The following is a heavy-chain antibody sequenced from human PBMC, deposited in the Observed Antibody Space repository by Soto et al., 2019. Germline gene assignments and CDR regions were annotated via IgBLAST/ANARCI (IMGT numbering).Heavy chain of an antibody. Sequence: PSETLSLTCTVSGGSISSGDYYWSWIRQPPGKGLEWIGYIYYSGSTYYNPSLKSRVTISVDTSKNQFSLKLSSVTAADTAVYYCARLAYDILTGFYYYYGMDVWGQGTTVTVSS. J-gene: IGHJ6*02. V-gene: IGHV4-30-4*01. CDR2: IYYSGST. CDR3: ARLAYDILTGFYYYYGMDV. CDR1: GGSISSGDYY. D-gene: IGHD3-9*01.